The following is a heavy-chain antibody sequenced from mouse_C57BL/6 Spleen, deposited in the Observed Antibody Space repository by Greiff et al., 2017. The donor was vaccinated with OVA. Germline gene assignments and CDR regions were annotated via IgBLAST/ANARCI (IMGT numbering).Heavy chain of an antibody. CDR2: IRSKSNNYAT. CDR1: GFSFNTYA. Sequence: EVQGVESGGGLVQPKGSLKLSCAASGFSFNTYAMNWVRQAPGKGLEWVARIRSKSNNYATYYADSVKDRFTISRDDSESMLYLQMNNLKTEDTAMYYCVRHVYDGYYGAMDYWGQGTSVTVSS. V-gene: IGHV10-1*01. CDR3: VRHVYDGYYGAMDY. D-gene: IGHD2-3*01. J-gene: IGHJ4*01.